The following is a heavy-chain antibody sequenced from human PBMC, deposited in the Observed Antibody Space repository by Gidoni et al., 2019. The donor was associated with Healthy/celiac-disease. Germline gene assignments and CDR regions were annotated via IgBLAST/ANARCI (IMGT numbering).Heavy chain of an antibody. CDR3: TTDYTYSSSWYGEISDFDY. J-gene: IGHJ4*02. D-gene: IGHD6-13*01. CDR2: IKSKTDGGTT. CDR1: GFTFSNAC. Sequence: EVQLVDSGGGLVKPGRSLSLSCAASGFTFSNACMCWVRQAPGKGLEWVGRIKSKTDGGTTDYAAPVKGRFTISRDDSKNTLYLQMNSLKTEDTAVYYCTTDYTYSSSWYGEISDFDYWGQGTLVTVSS. V-gene: IGHV3-15*01.